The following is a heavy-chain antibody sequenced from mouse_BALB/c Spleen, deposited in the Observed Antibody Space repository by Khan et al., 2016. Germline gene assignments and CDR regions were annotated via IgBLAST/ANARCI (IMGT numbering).Heavy chain of an antibody. CDR2: INTNTGES. CDR3: ANSGGPYGLPDY. Sequence: QIQLVQTGPELKKPGETVKISCKASGYMFTNYGMNWVKQAPGKGFKWMGWINTNTGESTYAEDSKGRFAFSLESTASTAYLQINNLKNEDTATCFCANSGGPYGLPDYWGQGTTLTVSS. V-gene: IGHV9-3*02. CDR1: GYMFTNYG. D-gene: IGHD2-13*01. J-gene: IGHJ2*01.